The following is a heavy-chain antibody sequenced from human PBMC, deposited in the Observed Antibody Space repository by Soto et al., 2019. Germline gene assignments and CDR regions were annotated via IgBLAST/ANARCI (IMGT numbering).Heavy chain of an antibody. CDR3: ARVVSYYYYYYMDV. V-gene: IGHV1-18*01. Sequence: ASVKVSCKASGYTFTSYGISWVRQAPGQRLEWMGWINACNGNTNYSQKFQGRVTMTRNTSISTAYMELSSLRSEDTAVYYCARVVSYYYYYYMDVWGKGTTVTVSS. J-gene: IGHJ6*03. CDR2: INACNGNT. CDR1: GYTFTSYG.